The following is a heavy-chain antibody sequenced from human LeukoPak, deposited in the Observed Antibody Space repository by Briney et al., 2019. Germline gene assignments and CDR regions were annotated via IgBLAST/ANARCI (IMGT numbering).Heavy chain of an antibody. Sequence: GGSLRLSCAASGFTFSSYSMNWVRQAPGKGLEWVSSISSSSYIYYADSVKGRFTISRDNAKNSLYLQMNSLRAEDTAVYYCARISGGDAFDIWGQGTMVTVSS. CDR3: ARISGGDAFDI. D-gene: IGHD1-26*01. CDR1: GFTFSSYS. V-gene: IGHV3-21*01. J-gene: IGHJ3*02. CDR2: ISSSSYI.